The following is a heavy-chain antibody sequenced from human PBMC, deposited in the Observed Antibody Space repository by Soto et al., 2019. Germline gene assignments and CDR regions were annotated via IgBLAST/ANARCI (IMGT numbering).Heavy chain of an antibody. CDR3: ARDSSRIAARHLAGSSQGADYFYYMDV. CDR2: IIPILGIA. J-gene: IGHJ6*03. CDR1: GGTFSSYT. D-gene: IGHD6-6*01. V-gene: IGHV1-69*04. Sequence: SVKVSCKASGGTFSSYTISWVRQAPGQGLEWMGRIIPILGIANYAQKFQGRVTITADKSTSTAYMELSSLRSEDTAVYYCARDSSRIAARHLAGSSQGADYFYYMDVWGKGPTVTSP.